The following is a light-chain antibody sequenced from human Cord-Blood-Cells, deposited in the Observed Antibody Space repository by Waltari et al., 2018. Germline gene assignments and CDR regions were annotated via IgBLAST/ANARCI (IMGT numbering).Light chain of an antibody. CDR3: QQYGSSRWT. CDR2: GAS. V-gene: IGKV3-20*01. J-gene: IGKJ1*01. CDR1: QSVRSSY. Sequence: EIVLTQSPGTLSLSPGERATLPCRASQSVRSSYLAWYQQKPGQAPRLLIYGASSRATGIPDRFSGSGSGTDFTLTISRLEPEDFAVYYCQQYGSSRWTFGQGTKVEIK.